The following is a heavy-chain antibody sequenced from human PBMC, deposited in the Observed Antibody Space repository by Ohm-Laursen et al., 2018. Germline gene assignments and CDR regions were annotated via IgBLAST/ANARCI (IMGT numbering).Heavy chain of an antibody. J-gene: IGHJ4*02. CDR1: GFTFDDYA. CDR3: AKDFTPVALFYYFDY. D-gene: IGHD6-19*01. CDR2: ISWNSGSI. Sequence: SLRLSCAAPGFTFDDYAMHWVRQAPGKGLEWVSGISWNSGSIGYADSVKGRFTISRDNAKNSLYLQMNSLRAEDTALYYCAKDFTPVALFYYFDYWGQGTLVTVSS. V-gene: IGHV3-9*01.